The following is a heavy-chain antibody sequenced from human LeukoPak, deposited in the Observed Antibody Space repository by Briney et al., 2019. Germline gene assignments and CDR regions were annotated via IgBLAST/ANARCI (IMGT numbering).Heavy chain of an antibody. CDR3: ARVGDIVVVPAAKGAFDI. V-gene: IGHV1-2*02. J-gene: IGHJ3*02. CDR2: INPHSGGT. D-gene: IGHD2-2*01. Sequence: ASVKVSCRASGYTFTGYYMHWVRQAPGQGLEWMGWINPHSGGTNYAQKFQGRVTMTRDTSISTAYMELSRLRSDDTAVYYCARVGDIVVVPAAKGAFDIWGQGTMVTVPS. CDR1: GYTFTGYY.